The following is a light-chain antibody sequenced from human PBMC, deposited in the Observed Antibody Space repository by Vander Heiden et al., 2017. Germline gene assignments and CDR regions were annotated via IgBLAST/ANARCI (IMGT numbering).Light chain of an antibody. Sequence: EIVLTQSPATQSLSPGERATLSCRASQSVSSYLAWYQQRPGQAPRLLIYDASNRATGIPARFSGSGSGTDFTLTISNLEPEDFAVYYCQQRINSLLTFGGGTKVEIK. CDR2: DAS. V-gene: IGKV3-11*01. CDR1: QSVSSY. CDR3: QQRINSLLT. J-gene: IGKJ4*01.